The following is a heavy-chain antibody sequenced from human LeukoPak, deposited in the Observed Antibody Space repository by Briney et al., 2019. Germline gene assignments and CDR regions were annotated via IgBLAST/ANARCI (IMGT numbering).Heavy chain of an antibody. CDR2: IGGAAGSR. CDR1: GFTFSSHA. D-gene: IGHD5-12*01. CDR3: AKTGNTVAPWYFDY. Sequence: TGGSLRLSCAASGFTFSSHAMTWVRQAPGKGLEWVSTIGGAAGSRNFADSVRGRFTISRDNSNNTLFLHMTNLRAEDTAVYYCAKTGNTVAPWYFDYWGQGTLVTVSS. V-gene: IGHV3-23*01. J-gene: IGHJ4*02.